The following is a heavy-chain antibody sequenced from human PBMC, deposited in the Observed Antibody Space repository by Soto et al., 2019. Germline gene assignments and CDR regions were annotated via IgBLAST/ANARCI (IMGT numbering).Heavy chain of an antibody. Sequence: SETLSLTCTVSGGSISSSSYYWGWIRQPPGKGLEWIGSIYYSGSTYYNPSLKSRVTISVDTSKNQFSLKLSSVTAADTAVYYCAKPVYSSSSFFDYWGQGTLVTVSS. CDR1: GGSISSSSYY. V-gene: IGHV4-39*01. CDR3: AKPVYSSSSFFDY. D-gene: IGHD6-6*01. CDR2: IYYSGST. J-gene: IGHJ4*02.